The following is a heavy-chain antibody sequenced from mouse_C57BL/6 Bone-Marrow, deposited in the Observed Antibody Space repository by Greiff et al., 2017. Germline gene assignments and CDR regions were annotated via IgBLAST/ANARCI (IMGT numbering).Heavy chain of an antibody. CDR2: IYPSDSET. CDR3: ARRWLLPDY. CDR1: GYTFTSYW. D-gene: IGHD2-3*01. J-gene: IGHJ2*01. Sequence: VQLQQPGAELVRPGSSVKLSCKASGYTFTSYWMAWVKQRPGQGLEWIGNIYPSDSETHYNQKFKDKATLTVDKSSSTAYMELSRLTSEDSAVYYCARRWLLPDYWGQGTTLTVSS. V-gene: IGHV1-61*01.